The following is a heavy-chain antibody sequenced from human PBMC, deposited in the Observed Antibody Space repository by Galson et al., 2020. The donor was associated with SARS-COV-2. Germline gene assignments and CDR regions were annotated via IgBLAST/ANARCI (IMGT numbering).Heavy chain of an antibody. D-gene: IGHD5-18*01. CDR2: ISTSSSYT. CDR3: AREEGIRGYKYGRLCYGMYA. J-gene: IGHJ6*02. V-gene: IGHV3-21*01. Sequence: RESLKLSCASSGFPFSTYSMNWVRLSPGKGLEWVSSISTSSSYTYYVDSVKGRFSISRDTPRNSLYLQMNSRRAVDTAVYYCAREEGIRGYKYGRLCYGMYAWGQGPTVTVSS. CDR1: GFPFSTYS.